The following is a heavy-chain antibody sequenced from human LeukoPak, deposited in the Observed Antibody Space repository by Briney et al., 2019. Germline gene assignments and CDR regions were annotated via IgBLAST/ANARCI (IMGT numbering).Heavy chain of an antibody. D-gene: IGHD2-21*01. V-gene: IGHV3-21*01. CDR1: GFTFSLYT. CDR2: ISSSSTSI. CDR3: ARDHSYYFDY. Sequence: GGSLRLSCAASGFTFSLYTMSWVRQAPGKGLEWVSSISSSSTSIYYADSLKGRFTISRDNAKNSVYLQMNSLTAEDTAVYYCARDHSYYFDYWGQGTLVTVSS. J-gene: IGHJ4*02.